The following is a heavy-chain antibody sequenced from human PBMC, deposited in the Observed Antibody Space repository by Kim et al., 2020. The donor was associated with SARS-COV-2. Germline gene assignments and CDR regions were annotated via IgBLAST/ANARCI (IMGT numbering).Heavy chain of an antibody. V-gene: IGHV3-7*01. Sequence: YVDSVKGRFTISRDNAKNSLYLQMNSLRAEDTAVYYCAREDYYDSSGYYWWGQGTLVTVSS. CDR3: AREDYYDSSGYYW. D-gene: IGHD3-22*01. J-gene: IGHJ4*02.